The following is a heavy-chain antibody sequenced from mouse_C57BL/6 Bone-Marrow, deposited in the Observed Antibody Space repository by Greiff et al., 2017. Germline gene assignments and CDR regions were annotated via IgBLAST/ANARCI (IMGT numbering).Heavy chain of an antibody. D-gene: IGHD4-1*01. Sequence: ESGPGLVKPSQSLSLTCSVTGYSITSGYYWNWIRQFPGNKLEWMGYISYDGSNNYNPSLKNRISITRDTSKNQFFLKLNSVTTEDTATYYCARGDNWSWFAYGGQGTLVTVSA. J-gene: IGHJ3*01. CDR3: ARGDNWSWFAY. V-gene: IGHV3-6*01. CDR2: ISYDGSN. CDR1: GYSITSGYY.